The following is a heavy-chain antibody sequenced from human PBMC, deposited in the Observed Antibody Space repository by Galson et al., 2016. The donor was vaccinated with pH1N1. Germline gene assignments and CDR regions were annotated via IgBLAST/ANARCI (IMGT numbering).Heavy chain of an antibody. CDR1: GFSLSTSGMC. Sequence: PALVKPTQTLTLTCTFSGFSLSTSGMCVSWIRQPPGKALEWLALIDWDDDKYYSTSLKTRLTISKDASKNQMVLTMTNMDPVDTATYYCAHNRQRSGGTYYRPFDYWGQGTLVTVSS. V-gene: IGHV2-70*12. CDR2: IDWDDDK. J-gene: IGHJ4*02. D-gene: IGHD1-26*01. CDR3: AHNRQRSGGTYYRPFDY.